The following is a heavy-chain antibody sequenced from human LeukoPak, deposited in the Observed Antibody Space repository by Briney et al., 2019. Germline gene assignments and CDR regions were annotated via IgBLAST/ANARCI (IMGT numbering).Heavy chain of an antibody. Sequence: ASVKVSCKASGYTFTDYYMHWVRQAPGQTFEWLAWINPKSGDTHYTQRFQGRVTVTTDTSITSVYMELSGLQSDDTAVYYCVRDLTGGSGDWGQGTLVTVSS. V-gene: IGHV1-2*02. J-gene: IGHJ4*02. CDR1: GYTFTDYY. D-gene: IGHD6-19*01. CDR2: INPKSGDT. CDR3: VRDLTGGSGD.